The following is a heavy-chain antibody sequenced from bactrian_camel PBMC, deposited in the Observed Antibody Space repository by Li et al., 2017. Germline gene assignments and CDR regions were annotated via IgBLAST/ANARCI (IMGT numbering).Heavy chain of an antibody. CDR1: RCTTCEYD. V-gene: IGHV3S53*01. J-gene: IGHJ4*01. CDR2: ILSARST. Sequence: HVQLVESGGGSVQAGGSLRLSCAVRRCTTCEYDTRWWRQAPGKEREKVAAILSARSTSYRDSVKGRFTISRDNKNAVYLQMDSLKPEDTAMYYCAAVSLASSWSLLMGTVDYWGQGTQVTV. D-gene: IGHD1*01. CDR3: AAVSLASSWSLLMGTVDY.